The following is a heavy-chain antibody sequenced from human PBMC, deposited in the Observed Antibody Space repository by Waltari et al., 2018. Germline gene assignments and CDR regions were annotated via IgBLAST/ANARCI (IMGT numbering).Heavy chain of an antibody. CDR2: ISCDGSDK. J-gene: IGHJ4*02. Sequence: QVQLVESGGGVVQPGRSLRLSCAASGFTFSNYGMQWIRQAPGKGLEWGAIISCDGSDKYYADSVKGRFTSSRDNSRNTLYLQMNSLRAEDTAVYYCAEDLYCTSTSCQDFWGQGTLVTVSS. CDR1: GFTFSNYG. V-gene: IGHV3-30*18. CDR3: AEDLYCTSTSCQDF. D-gene: IGHD2-2*01.